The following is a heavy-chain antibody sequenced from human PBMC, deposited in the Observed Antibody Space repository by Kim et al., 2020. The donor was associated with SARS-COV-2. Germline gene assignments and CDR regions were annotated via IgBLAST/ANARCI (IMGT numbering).Heavy chain of an antibody. D-gene: IGHD2-2*01. V-gene: IGHV3-30*04. CDR3: ARDEIPSLIEPGGHYYG. CDR1: GFTFSSYA. J-gene: IGHJ6*01. Sequence: GGSLRLSCAASGFTFSSYAMHWVRQAPGKGLEWVAVISYDGSNKYYADSVKGRFTISRDNSKNTLYLQMNSLRAEDTAVYYCARDEIPSLIEPGGHYYG. CDR2: ISYDGSNK.